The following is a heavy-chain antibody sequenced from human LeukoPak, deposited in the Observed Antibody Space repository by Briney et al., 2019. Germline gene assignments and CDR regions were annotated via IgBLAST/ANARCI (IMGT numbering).Heavy chain of an antibody. J-gene: IGHJ4*02. V-gene: IGHV3-53*01. CDR1: GFTVSSHY. D-gene: IGHD3-10*01. CDR3: ASPGKYYGSGTYPPYFDY. Sequence: PGGSLRLSCAASGFTVSSHYVSWVRQAPGKGLEWVSVMYSSGRTFYADSVVGRFTISRDNSRNTLYLQMDSLRPEDTALYYCASPGKYYGSGTYPPYFDYWGQGTLVAVSS. CDR2: MYSSGRT.